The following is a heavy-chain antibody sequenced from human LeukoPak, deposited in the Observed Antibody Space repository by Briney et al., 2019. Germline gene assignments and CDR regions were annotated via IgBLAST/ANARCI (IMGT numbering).Heavy chain of an antibody. J-gene: IGHJ5*02. CDR2: INPNSGGT. D-gene: IGHD5-18*01. CDR1: GYTFTGYC. Sequence: ASVKVSCKASGYTFTGYCMHWVRQAPGQGLEWMGWINPNSGGTNYAQRFQGRVTMTRDTSISTAYIELSRLTSDDTAVYYCARDFPIQIWTRTPWFDPWGQGTLVTVSS. V-gene: IGHV1-2*02. CDR3: ARDFPIQIWTRTPWFDP.